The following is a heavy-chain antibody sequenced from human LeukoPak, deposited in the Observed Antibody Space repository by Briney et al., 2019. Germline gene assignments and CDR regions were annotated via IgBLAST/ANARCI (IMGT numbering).Heavy chain of an antibody. Sequence: SETLSLTCAVYGGSFSGYYWSWIRQPPGKGLEWIGEINHSGSTNYNPSLKSRVTISVDTSKNQFSLKLSSVTAADTAVYYCAREGGSSWSLDSWGQGTLVTVSS. CDR3: AREGGSSWSLDS. CDR2: INHSGST. D-gene: IGHD6-13*01. CDR1: GGSFSGYY. J-gene: IGHJ4*02. V-gene: IGHV4-34*01.